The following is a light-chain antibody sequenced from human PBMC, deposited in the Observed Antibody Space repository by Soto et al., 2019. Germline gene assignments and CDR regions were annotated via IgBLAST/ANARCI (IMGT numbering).Light chain of an antibody. CDR3: QQGYSNPWT. Sequence: IQMTQSPSSLSASVGDRVTITCRASQTVNTYLHWYQQKPGKAPKLLIYAASNLQSGVPSRFSGSGSGTNFTLSLNSLQPEDFATYYCQQGYSNPWTFGQGTKVDNK. CDR2: AAS. J-gene: IGKJ1*01. V-gene: IGKV1-39*01. CDR1: QTVNTY.